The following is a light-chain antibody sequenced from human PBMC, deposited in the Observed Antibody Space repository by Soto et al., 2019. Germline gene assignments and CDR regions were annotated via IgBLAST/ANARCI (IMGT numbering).Light chain of an antibody. J-gene: IGKJ1*01. Sequence: EIVVTQSPATLSVSAGERATLSCRASQSVSSNLAWYQQKPGQAPRLLIYGASTRAAGIPARFSGSGSGTEFTLTISNLQSEDFAVYYCQQYNNWPPPFGQGTKVEIK. V-gene: IGKV3-15*01. CDR2: GAS. CDR3: QQYNNWPPP. CDR1: QSVSSN.